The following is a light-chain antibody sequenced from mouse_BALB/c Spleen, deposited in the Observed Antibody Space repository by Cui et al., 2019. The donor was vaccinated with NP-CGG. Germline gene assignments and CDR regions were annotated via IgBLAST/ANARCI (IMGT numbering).Light chain of an antibody. V-gene: IGLV1*01. CDR2: GTN. J-gene: IGLJ1*01. CDR3: ALWYSNHWV. Sequence: QAFVTQESALTTSPVETVTLTCRSSTGAVTTSNYANWIQEKPDHLFTGLIGGTNNRAPGVPARFSGSLIGDKATLTITGAQTEDEAIYFCALWYSNHWVFGGGTKLTVL. CDR1: TGAVTTSNY.